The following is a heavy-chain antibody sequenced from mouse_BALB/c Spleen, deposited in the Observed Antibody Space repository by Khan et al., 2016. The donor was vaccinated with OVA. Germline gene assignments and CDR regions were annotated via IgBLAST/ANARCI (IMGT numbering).Heavy chain of an antibody. CDR2: IVPRNDDS. Sequence: VRLQQSGAELVKPGASVKLSCSASGFNIKDTYIHWMKQRPEQGLEWIGRIVPRNDDSNFGAKFQAKATLTADTSSNTAYLQLSSLTSEDTAACCCATLCGNPFAFWGQGTLVSVSA. CDR3: ATLCGNPFAF. J-gene: IGHJ3*01. D-gene: IGHD2-1*01. V-gene: IGHV14-3*02. CDR1: GFNIKDTY.